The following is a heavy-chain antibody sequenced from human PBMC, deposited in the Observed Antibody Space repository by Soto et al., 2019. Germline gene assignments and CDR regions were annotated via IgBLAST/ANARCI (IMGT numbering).Heavy chain of an antibody. CDR2: ISAYNGNT. D-gene: IGHD3-10*01. CDR1: GYTFTNFG. J-gene: IGHJ4*02. Sequence: ASVKVSCKASGYTFTNFGISWVRQAPGQGLEWMGWISAYNGNTNYAQNFQGRVTMTTDTSASTAYMDLSSLSSEDTAVYFCARAPSGYYFDKWGQGTLVTVSS. CDR3: ARAPSGYYFDK. V-gene: IGHV1-18*01.